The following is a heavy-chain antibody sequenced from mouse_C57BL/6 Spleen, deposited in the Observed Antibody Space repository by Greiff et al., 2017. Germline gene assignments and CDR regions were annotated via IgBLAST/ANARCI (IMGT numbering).Heavy chain of an antibody. J-gene: IGHJ2*01. D-gene: IGHD1-1*01. V-gene: IGHV1-69*01. CDR1: GYTFTSYW. CDR2: IDPSDSYT. CDR3: ARHYGSSYGFGY. Sequence: VPLQQPGAELVLPGASVKLSCKASGYTFTSYWMHWVKQRPGQGLEWIGEIDPSDSYTNYNQKFKGKSTLTVDKSSSTAYMQLSSLTSEDSAVYYGARHYGSSYGFGYWGQGTTLTVSS.